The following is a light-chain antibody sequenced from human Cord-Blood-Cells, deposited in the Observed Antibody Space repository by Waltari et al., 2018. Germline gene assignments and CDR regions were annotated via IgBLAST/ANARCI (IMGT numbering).Light chain of an antibody. CDR2: YKSDSDK. J-gene: IGLJ2*01. CDR1: SVIHVGTYR. CDR3: MIWHSSAVG. V-gene: IGLV5-45*02. Sequence: QAVLTQPSSLSASPGASASLTCTLRSVIHVGTYRIYWYQQKPGSPPQYLLRYKSDSDKQQGSGFPRRFSGSKDAVANAGILIISGLQSEDEADYYCMIWHSSAVGFGGGTKLTV.